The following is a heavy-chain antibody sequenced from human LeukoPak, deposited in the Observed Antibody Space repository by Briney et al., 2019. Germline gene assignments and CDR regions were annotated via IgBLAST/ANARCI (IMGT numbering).Heavy chain of an antibody. D-gene: IGHD3-22*01. Sequence: GASVKVSCKASVYTFTGYYMHWVRQAPGQGLEWMGRINPNSGGTNYAQKFQGRVTMTRDTSISTAYMELSRLRSDDTAVYYCARLQTYYYDGSGYWSFEIWGKGTMVTVSS. V-gene: IGHV1-2*06. CDR2: INPNSGGT. CDR1: VYTFTGYY. J-gene: IGHJ3*02. CDR3: ARLQTYYYDGSGYWSFEI.